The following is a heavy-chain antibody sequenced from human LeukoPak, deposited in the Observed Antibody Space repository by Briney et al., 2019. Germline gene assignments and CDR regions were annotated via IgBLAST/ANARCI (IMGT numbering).Heavy chain of an antibody. Sequence: RASETLSLTCAVSGGSISSSNWWSWVRQPPGKGLAWIGEIYHSGSTNYNPSLKSRVTISVDKSKNQFSLKLSSVTAADTAVYYCARGIAVAGNYFDYWGQGTLVTVSS. D-gene: IGHD6-19*01. CDR1: GGSISSSNW. V-gene: IGHV4-4*02. CDR3: ARGIAVAGNYFDY. J-gene: IGHJ4*02. CDR2: IYHSGST.